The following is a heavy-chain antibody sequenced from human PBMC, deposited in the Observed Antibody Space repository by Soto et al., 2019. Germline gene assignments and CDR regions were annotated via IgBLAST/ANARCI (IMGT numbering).Heavy chain of an antibody. D-gene: IGHD2-15*01. CDR1: GGTFSSYA. Sequence: SVKVSCKASGGTFSSYAISWVRQAPGQGLEWMGGIIPIFGTANYAQKFQGRVTITADKSTSTAYMELSSLRSEDTAVYYCARDLRCSGGSCYPYYYYYGMDVWGQGTTGTVSS. CDR2: IIPIFGTA. J-gene: IGHJ6*02. V-gene: IGHV1-69*06. CDR3: ARDLRCSGGSCYPYYYYYGMDV.